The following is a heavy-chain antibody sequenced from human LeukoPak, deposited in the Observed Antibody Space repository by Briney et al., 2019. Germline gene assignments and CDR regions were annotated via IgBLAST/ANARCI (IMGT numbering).Heavy chain of an antibody. V-gene: IGHV4-34*01. CDR2: INHSGST. CDR1: GGSFSGYY. CDR3: ARVSGY. Sequence: SETLSLTCAVYGGSFSGYYWSWIRQPPGRGLEWIGEINHSGSTNYNPSLKSRVTISVDTSKNQFSLKLSSVTAADTAVYYCARVSGYWGQGTLVTVSS. D-gene: IGHD3-10*01. J-gene: IGHJ4*02.